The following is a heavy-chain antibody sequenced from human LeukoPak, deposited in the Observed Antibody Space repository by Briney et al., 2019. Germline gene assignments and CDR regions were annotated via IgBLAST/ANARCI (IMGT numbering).Heavy chain of an antibody. Sequence: PSETLSLTCTVSGGSVSRGGYYWNWIRQHPGKGLEWIGFTSYSESTYYNPSLMSRITISIDISQNQFSLKMRDVTAADTAVYFCATADWESFYFDSWGQGALVAVSS. D-gene: IGHD1-26*01. CDR3: ATADWESFYFDS. CDR2: TSYSEST. V-gene: IGHV4-31*03. CDR1: GGSVSRGGYY. J-gene: IGHJ4*02.